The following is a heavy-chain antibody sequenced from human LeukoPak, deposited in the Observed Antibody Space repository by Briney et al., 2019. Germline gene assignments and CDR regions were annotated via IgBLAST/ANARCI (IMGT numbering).Heavy chain of an antibody. D-gene: IGHD3-9*01. Sequence: SETLSLTCTVSGGSISSYYWSWIRQPAGKGLEWIGRIYTSGSTNYNPSLKSRVTMSVDTSKNQFSLKLSSVTAADTAVYYCARDHWGYDILTGYTWFDPWGQGTLVTVSS. CDR2: IYTSGST. CDR3: ARDHWGYDILTGYTWFDP. J-gene: IGHJ5*02. V-gene: IGHV4-4*07. CDR1: GGSISSYY.